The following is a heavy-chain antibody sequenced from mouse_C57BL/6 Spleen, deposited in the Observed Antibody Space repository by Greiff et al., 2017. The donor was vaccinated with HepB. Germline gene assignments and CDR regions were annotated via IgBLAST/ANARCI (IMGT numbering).Heavy chain of an antibody. Sequence: SGAELVKPGASVKLSCKASGYTFTEYTIHWVKQRSGQGLEWIGWFYPGSGSIKYNEKFKDKATLTADKSSSTVYMGLSRLTSEDSAVYFCARSRLYYDYEGYFDVWGTGTTVTVSS. J-gene: IGHJ1*03. D-gene: IGHD2-4*01. CDR3: ARSRLYYDYEGYFDV. CDR1: GYTFTEYT. V-gene: IGHV1-62-2*01. CDR2: FYPGSGSI.